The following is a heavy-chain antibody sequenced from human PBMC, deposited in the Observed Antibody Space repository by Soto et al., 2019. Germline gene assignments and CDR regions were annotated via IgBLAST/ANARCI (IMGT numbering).Heavy chain of an antibody. CDR3: ARDPENNWFDP. J-gene: IGHJ5*02. Sequence: GGSLRLSCAASGFTFSSYGMHWVRQAPGKGLEWVAVIWYDGSNKYYADSVKGRFTISRDNSKNTLYLQMNSLRAEDTAVYYCARDPENNWFDPWGQGTLVTVSS. CDR1: GFTFSSYG. CDR2: IWYDGSNK. V-gene: IGHV3-33*01.